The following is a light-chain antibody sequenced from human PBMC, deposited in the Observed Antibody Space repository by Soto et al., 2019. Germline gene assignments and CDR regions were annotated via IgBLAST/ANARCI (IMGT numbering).Light chain of an antibody. CDR1: QSVNTN. CDR3: QQYGRT. V-gene: IGKV3-20*01. Sequence: EIVMKQSPATLSVSPGERATLSCRASQSVNTNLAWYQQQPGQAPRLLIYGASSRATGIPDRFSGSGSGTDFTLTISRLEPEDSAVYYCQQYGRTFGGGTKVDI. CDR2: GAS. J-gene: IGKJ4*01.